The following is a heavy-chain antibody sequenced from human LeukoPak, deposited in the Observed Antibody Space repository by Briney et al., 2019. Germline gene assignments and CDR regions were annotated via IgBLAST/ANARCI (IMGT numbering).Heavy chain of an antibody. CDR2: IIPIFGTA. CDR3: AREYGSGSSSLDY. V-gene: IGHV1-69*13. CDR1: GYTFTSYG. Sequence: SVKVSCKASGYTFTSYGISWVRQAPGQGLEWMGGIIPIFGTANYAQKFQGRVTITAVESTSTAYMELSSLRSEDTAVYYCAREYGSGSSSLDYWGQGTLVTVSS. D-gene: IGHD3-10*01. J-gene: IGHJ4*02.